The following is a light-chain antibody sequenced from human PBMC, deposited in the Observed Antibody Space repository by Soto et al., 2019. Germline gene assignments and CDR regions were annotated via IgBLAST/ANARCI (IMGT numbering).Light chain of an antibody. Sequence: DIQMTQSPSTLSASVGNRVTITCRASQSINGWLAWYQQAPGKAPKLLIYDTSVLESGVPSRFSGSGSGTEFTLTISSLQPDDFATYYCQQYNTYPWTFGQGTKVEIK. V-gene: IGKV1-5*01. CDR3: QQYNTYPWT. CDR2: DTS. CDR1: QSINGW. J-gene: IGKJ1*01.